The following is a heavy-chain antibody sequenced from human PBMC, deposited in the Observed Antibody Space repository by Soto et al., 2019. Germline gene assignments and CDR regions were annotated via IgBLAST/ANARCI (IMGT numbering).Heavy chain of an antibody. V-gene: IGHV4-4*07. CDR1: GGSISSYY. CDR2: IYTSGST. J-gene: IGHJ4*02. D-gene: IGHD1-26*01. CDR3: ARGGIVGAIADYFDY. Sequence: QVQLQESGPGLVKPSETLSLTCTVSGGSISSYYWSWIRQPAGKGLEWIGRIYTSGSTNYNPSLKSRVTMSVDTSKNQFSLKLSSVTAADTVVYYCARGGIVGAIADYFDYWGQGTLVTVSS.